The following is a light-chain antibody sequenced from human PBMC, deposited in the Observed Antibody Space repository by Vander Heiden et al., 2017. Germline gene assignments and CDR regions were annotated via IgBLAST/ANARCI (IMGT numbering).Light chain of an antibody. Sequence: DIQLTQSPSFLSASVRDRVTITCRASQGISSYLAWYQQKPGKAPKLLYYAASTLQSGVPSRFSSSASGTEFTLTISSLHPEDFATYYCQQLNSYPPTFGRGTKVEIK. J-gene: IGKJ1*01. CDR1: QGISSY. CDR2: AAS. V-gene: IGKV1-9*01. CDR3: QQLNSYPPT.